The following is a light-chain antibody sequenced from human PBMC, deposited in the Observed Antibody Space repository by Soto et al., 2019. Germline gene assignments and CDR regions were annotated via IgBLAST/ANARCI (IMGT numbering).Light chain of an antibody. CDR1: QHVSSN. J-gene: IGKJ2*01. V-gene: IGKV3-15*01. CDR2: RSS. CDR3: QQYNKWPYT. Sequence: EIVMTQSPATLSVSPGGSATLSCRASQHVSSNFAWYRQTPGQAPTLLIYRSSTRATGIPARFSGSGSGTEFTLTISSLQSEDFAVYYCQQYNKWPYTFGQGTKLEIK.